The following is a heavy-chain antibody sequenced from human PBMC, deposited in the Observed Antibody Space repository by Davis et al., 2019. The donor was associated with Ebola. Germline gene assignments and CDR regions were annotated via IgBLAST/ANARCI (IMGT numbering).Heavy chain of an antibody. CDR2: IYYSGST. CDR1: GFTFSSYG. J-gene: IGHJ4*02. CDR3: VRLTIVATISNYFDY. V-gene: IGHV4-59*05. Sequence: GSLRLSCAASGFTFSSYGMHWVRQAPGKGLEWIGSIYYSGSTYYNPSLKSRVTISVDTSKNQFSLKLSSVTAADTAVYYCVRLTIVATISNYFDYWGQGTLVTVSS. D-gene: IGHD5-12*01.